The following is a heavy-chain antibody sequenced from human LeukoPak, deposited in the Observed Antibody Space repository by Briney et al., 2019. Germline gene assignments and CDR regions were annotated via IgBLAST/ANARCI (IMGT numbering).Heavy chain of an antibody. J-gene: IGHJ4*02. Sequence: GGSLRLSCAASGFSFSSHWMTWVRQIPGKGPEWVANIKGDGRETKYVDSVKGRFTISRDNAKNSLYLQMNDLRVEDMAIYYCAKEGYYFLDCWGLGTLVTVSS. D-gene: IGHD3-3*01. V-gene: IGHV3-7*03. CDR3: AKEGYYFLDC. CDR1: GFSFSSHW. CDR2: IKGDGRET.